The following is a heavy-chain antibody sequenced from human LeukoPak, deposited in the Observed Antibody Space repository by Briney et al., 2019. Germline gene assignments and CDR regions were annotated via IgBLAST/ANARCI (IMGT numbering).Heavy chain of an antibody. Sequence: PGGSLRLSCAASGFTFSSYEMNWVRQAPGKGLEWVSAISTSGGSTYYADSVKGRFTISRDNSKNTLYLQMNSLRVEDTAVYYCAKKAGSGYYPSDYWGQGTLVTVSS. D-gene: IGHD3-22*01. CDR1: GFTFSSYE. CDR3: AKKAGSGYYPSDY. J-gene: IGHJ4*02. V-gene: IGHV3-23*01. CDR2: ISTSGGST.